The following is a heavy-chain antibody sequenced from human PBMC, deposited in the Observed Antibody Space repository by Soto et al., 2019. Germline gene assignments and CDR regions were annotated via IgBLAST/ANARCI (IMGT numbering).Heavy chain of an antibody. CDR2: INHSGST. V-gene: IGHV4-34*01. CDR1: GGSFSGYY. J-gene: IGHJ4*02. CDR3: ARGRGWFGALLPSPLDY. Sequence: QVQLQQWGAGLLKPSETLSLTCAVYGGSFSGYYWSWIRQPPGKGLEWIGEINHSGSTNYNTSLKSRVTISVDKSKNQFSLKLSSVTAADTAVYYCARGRGWFGALLPSPLDYWGQGTLVTVSS. D-gene: IGHD3-10*01.